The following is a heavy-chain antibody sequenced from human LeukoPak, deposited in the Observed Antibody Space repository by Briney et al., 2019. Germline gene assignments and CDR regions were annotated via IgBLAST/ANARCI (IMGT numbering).Heavy chain of an antibody. Sequence: PSETLSLTCAVYGGSFSGYYWSWIRQPPGKGLEWIGEINHSGSTNYNPSLKSRVTISVDTSKNQFSLKLSSVTAADTAVYYCARGVPITGTYFDYWGQGTLVTVSS. CDR3: ARGVPITGTYFDY. V-gene: IGHV4-34*01. J-gene: IGHJ4*02. CDR1: GGSFSGYY. CDR2: INHSGST. D-gene: IGHD1-20*01.